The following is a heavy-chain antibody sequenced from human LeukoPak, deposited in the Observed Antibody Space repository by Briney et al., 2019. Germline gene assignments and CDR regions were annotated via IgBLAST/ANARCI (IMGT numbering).Heavy chain of an antibody. Sequence: PWRSLRLSCAASGFTFSSYAMHWVRQAPGTGPEWVAVISYDGSNKYYADSVKGRFTISRENSKNTLYLQMDSLRAEDKGVYYCSTGDLLRYFDWSPFDCRGRGTLVSVCS. CDR2: ISYDGSNK. CDR3: STGDLLRYFDWSPFDC. J-gene: IGHJ4*02. CDR1: GFTFSSYA. V-gene: IGHV3-30*04. D-gene: IGHD3-9*01.